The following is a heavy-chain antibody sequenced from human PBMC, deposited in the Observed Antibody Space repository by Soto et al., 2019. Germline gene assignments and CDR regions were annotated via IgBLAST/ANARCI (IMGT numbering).Heavy chain of an antibody. CDR1: GYTFTSFG. V-gene: IGHV1-18*01. J-gene: IGHJ3*01. CDR2: ISAYNGNT. CDR3: ARVYGCSSISCHPHRLDAFDF. D-gene: IGHD2-2*01. Sequence: QVQLVQSRAEVKKPGASVKVSCKTSGYTFTSFGISWVRQAPGQGLEWMGWISAYNGNTNYAQRLQGRVSMTTDTSTTTAYMELRSLSSDDTAVYYCARVYGCSSISCHPHRLDAFDFWGQGTMVGVSS.